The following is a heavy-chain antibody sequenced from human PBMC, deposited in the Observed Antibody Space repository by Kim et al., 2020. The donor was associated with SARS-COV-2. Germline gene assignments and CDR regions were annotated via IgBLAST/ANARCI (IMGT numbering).Heavy chain of an antibody. V-gene: IGHV1-18*01. CDR1: GYTFTSYG. J-gene: IGHJ4*02. CDR2: ISAYNGNT. D-gene: IGHD3-3*01. Sequence: ASVKVSCKASGYTFTSYGISWVRQAPGQGLEWMGWISAYNGNTNYAQKLQGRVTMTTDTSTSTAYMELRSLRSDDTAVYYCARRGGKEAYYDFWSGYYGGGAFDYWGQGTLVTVSS. CDR3: ARRGGKEAYYDFWSGYYGGGAFDY.